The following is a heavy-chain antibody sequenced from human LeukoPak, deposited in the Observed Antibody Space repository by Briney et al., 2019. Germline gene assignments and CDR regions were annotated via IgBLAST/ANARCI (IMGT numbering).Heavy chain of an antibody. J-gene: IGHJ6*02. CDR1: GGSISSYY. Sequence: SETLSLTCTVSGGSISSYYWSWIRQPPGKGLEWIGYIYYSGSTYYNPSLKSRVTISVDTSKNQFSLKLSSVTAADTAVYYCARDGFLLNYYYYGMDVWGQGTTVTVSS. CDR3: ARDGFLLNYYYYGMDV. CDR2: IYYSGST. V-gene: IGHV4-59*12. D-gene: IGHD1-26*01.